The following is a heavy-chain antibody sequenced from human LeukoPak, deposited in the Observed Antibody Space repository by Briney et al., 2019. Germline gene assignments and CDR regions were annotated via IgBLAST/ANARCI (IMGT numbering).Heavy chain of an antibody. D-gene: IGHD1-26*01. Sequence: SETLSLTCAVSGYSISSGYYWGCTRQPPGKGREGIGSIYHSGSTFYNPSLKSRVTISVDTSKNQFSLKLSSVTATDTTMYYCARIAYGGSLDPFDYWGQGTLVTVSS. CDR1: GYSISSGYY. CDR3: ARIAYGGSLDPFDY. CDR2: IYHSGST. V-gene: IGHV4-38-2*01. J-gene: IGHJ4*02.